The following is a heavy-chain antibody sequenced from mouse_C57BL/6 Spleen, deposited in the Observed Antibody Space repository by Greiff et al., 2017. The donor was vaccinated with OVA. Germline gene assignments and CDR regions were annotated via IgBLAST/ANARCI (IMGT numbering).Heavy chain of an antibody. J-gene: IGHJ2*01. D-gene: IGHD1-1*01. CDR2: INPNNGGT. CDR1: GYTFTDYY. CDR3: ARGGLLRGDY. Sequence: EVQLQQSGPELVKPGASVKISCKASGYTFTDYYMNWVKQSHGKSLEWIGDINPNNGGTSYNQKFKGKATLTVDKSSSTAYMELRSLTSEDSAVYYCARGGLLRGDYWGQGTTLTVSS. V-gene: IGHV1-26*01.